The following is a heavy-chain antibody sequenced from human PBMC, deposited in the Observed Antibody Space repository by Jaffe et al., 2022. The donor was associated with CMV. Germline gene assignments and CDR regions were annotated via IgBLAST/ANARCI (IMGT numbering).Heavy chain of an antibody. CDR3: ARSYSEYCSSTSCPITNYYYYYGMDV. D-gene: IGHD2-2*01. CDR1: GGTFSSYA. J-gene: IGHJ6*02. V-gene: IGHV1-69*01. CDR2: IIPIFGTA. Sequence: QVQLVQSGAEVKKPGSSVKVSCKASGGTFSSYAISWVRQAPGQGLEWMGGIIPIFGTANYAQKFQGRVTITADESTSTAYMELSSLRSEDTAVYYCARSYSEYCSSTSCPITNYYYYYGMDVWGQGTTVTVSS.